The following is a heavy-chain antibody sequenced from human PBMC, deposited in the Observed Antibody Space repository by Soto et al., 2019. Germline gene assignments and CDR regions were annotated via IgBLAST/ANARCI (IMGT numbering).Heavy chain of an antibody. D-gene: IGHD2-2*01. V-gene: IGHV1-18*01. J-gene: IGHJ5*02. CDR1: GYTFSNYG. Sequence: XSVKVSCKTSGYTFSNYGITWVRQAPGQPLEWLGWISLYSDGTNYAQKFQGRVSMTTDTSTTTAYMELRSLRSDDTAVYYCARVVPGAEAWFGPWGQGTLVTVS. CDR3: ARVVPGAEAWFGP. CDR2: ISLYSDGT.